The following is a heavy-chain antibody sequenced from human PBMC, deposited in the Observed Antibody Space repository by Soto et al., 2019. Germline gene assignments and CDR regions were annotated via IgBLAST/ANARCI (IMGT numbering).Heavy chain of an antibody. CDR3: ARERDTYYYDSGGYYLDY. D-gene: IGHD3-22*01. Sequence: GGSLRLSCAASGFTFSSYGMHWVCQAPGKGPEWVAVIWYDGSNKYYADSVKGRFTISRDNSKNTLYLQMNSLRAEDTAVYYCARERDTYYYDSGGYYLDYWGQGTLVTVSS. J-gene: IGHJ4*02. CDR2: IWYDGSNK. CDR1: GFTFSSYG. V-gene: IGHV3-33*01.